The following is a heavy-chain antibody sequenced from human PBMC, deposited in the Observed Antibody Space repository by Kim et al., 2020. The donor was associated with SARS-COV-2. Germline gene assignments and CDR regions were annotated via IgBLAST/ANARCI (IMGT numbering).Heavy chain of an antibody. D-gene: IGHD1-26*01. V-gene: IGHV6-1*01. CDR1: GDNVSSNSAA. J-gene: IGHJ4*02. Sequence: SQTLSLTCAISGDNVSSNSAARNWIRQSPSRGLELLRMTYYIARWYKEYAVSVKSRITINPDTSMNQFSLQLNSVTPEDTAVYYCAREWQGGSSEFDYWGQGHLVPVTS. CDR2: TYYIARWYK. CDR3: AREWQGGSSEFDY.